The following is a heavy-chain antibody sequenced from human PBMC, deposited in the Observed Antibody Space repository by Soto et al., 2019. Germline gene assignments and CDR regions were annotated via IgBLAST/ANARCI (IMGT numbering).Heavy chain of an antibody. D-gene: IGHD3-3*01. CDR3: AHVHTAYDFWSGYWAPDYYYYMDV. J-gene: IGHJ6*03. Sequence: QSGPTLVNPHRPSRCSGFSLSTSGVGVGWIRQPPGKALEWLALIYWDDDKRYSPSLKSRLTITKDTSKNQVVLTMTNMDPVDTATYYCAHVHTAYDFWSGYWAPDYYYYMDVWGKGTTVTVSS. V-gene: IGHV2-5*02. CDR2: IYWDDDK. CDR1: GFSLSTSGVG.